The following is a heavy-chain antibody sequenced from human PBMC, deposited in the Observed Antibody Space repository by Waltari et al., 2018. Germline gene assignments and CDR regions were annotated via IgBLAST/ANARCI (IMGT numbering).Heavy chain of an antibody. D-gene: IGHD4-17*01. J-gene: IGHJ6*02. V-gene: IGHV1-69*13. CDR3: ARDGDYGDNYYYYGMDV. Sequence: QVQLVQSGAEVKKPGSSVTVYCKASGGTFSSYAISWVRQAPGPGREWMGGIIPICGTANYAQKFQGRVTITADESTSTAYMELSSLRSEDTAVYYCARDGDYGDNYYYYGMDVWGQGTTVTVSS. CDR2: IIPICGTA. CDR1: GGTFSSYA.